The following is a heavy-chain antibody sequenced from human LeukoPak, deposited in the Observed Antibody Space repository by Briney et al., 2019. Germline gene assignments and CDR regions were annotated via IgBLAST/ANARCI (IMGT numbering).Heavy chain of an antibody. CDR1: GGTFSSYT. V-gene: IGHV1-69*02. CDR3: ARGNTVTTGWFDP. J-gene: IGHJ5*02. D-gene: IGHD4-17*01. Sequence: SAKVSCKASGGTFSSYTISWVRQAPGQGLEWMGRIIPILGIANYAQKFQGRVTITADKSTSTAYMELSSLRSEDTAVYYCARGNTVTTGWFDPWGQGTLVTVSS. CDR2: IIPILGIA.